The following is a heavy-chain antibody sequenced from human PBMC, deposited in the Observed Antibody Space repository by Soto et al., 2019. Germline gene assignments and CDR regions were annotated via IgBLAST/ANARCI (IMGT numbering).Heavy chain of an antibody. CDR2: IWHDGNNK. V-gene: IGHV3-33*01. D-gene: IGHD7-27*01. CDR3: ARDRLTGNAEWHCLDS. Sequence: PGGSLRLSCAASGFSFRSYGMTWVRQAPGKGLEWVAVIWHDGNNKYHADSVQGRFTVSRDNSKNTLYLQMNYLRPEDTAVYYCARDRLTGNAEWHCLDSCGQGTQLTVSS. J-gene: IGHJ4*02. CDR1: GFSFRSYG.